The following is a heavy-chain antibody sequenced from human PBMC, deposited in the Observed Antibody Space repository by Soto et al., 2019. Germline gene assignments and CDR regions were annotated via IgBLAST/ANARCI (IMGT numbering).Heavy chain of an antibody. CDR3: ASLSYYDHSTGHYLDF. CDR2: VRTQPNTYAT. J-gene: IGHJ4*02. D-gene: IGHD3-9*01. V-gene: IGHV3-73*02. Sequence: EVQLVESGGDLVRPGQSLKLSCVASGFTFSRSALHWVRQTSEKGLEWLGRVRTQPNTYATAYGASVNGRFTISRDDSKHAAYLHLTGLRTEDTAIYYCASLSYYDHSTGHYLDFWGRGTLVTVSS. CDR1: GFTFSRSA.